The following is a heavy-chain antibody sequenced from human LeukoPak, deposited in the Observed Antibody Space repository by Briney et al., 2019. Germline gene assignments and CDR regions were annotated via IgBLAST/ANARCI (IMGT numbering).Heavy chain of an antibody. V-gene: IGHV4-4*07. CDR2: IYSSGNT. CDR3: ARGIGYFNYYYYYGMDV. D-gene: IGHD3-22*01. J-gene: IGHJ6*02. Sequence: SETLSLTCIVSGDSISNYYWTWIRQSAGKGLEWIGRIYSSGNTNYNPSLKSRVTMSIDTANNQFSLKLSSVTAADTAVYYCARGIGYFNYYYYYGMDVWGQGTTVTVSS. CDR1: GDSISNYY.